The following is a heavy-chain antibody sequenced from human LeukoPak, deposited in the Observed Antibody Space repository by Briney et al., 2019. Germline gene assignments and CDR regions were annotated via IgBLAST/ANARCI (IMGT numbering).Heavy chain of an antibody. J-gene: IGHJ6*03. Sequence: GASVKVSCKASGYTFTNYGISWVRQAPGQGLEWMGWISTYNVNTIYAQKFQGRVTMTTDTSTSTAYMELRSLRSDDTAVYYCARTRRRYFDCLLYLGYMAVWGKGPTVTVSS. D-gene: IGHD3-9*01. V-gene: IGHV1-18*01. CDR3: ARTRRRYFDCLLYLGYMAV. CDR2: ISTYNVNT. CDR1: GYTFTNYG.